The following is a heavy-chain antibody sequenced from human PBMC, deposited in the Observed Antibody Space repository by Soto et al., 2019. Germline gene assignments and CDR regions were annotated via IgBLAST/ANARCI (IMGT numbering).Heavy chain of an antibody. J-gene: IGHJ4*02. V-gene: IGHV4-34*01. CDR1: GGSFSGYY. Sequence: SETLSLTCAVYGGSFSGYYWSWIRQPPGKGLEWIGEINHSGSTNYNPSLKSRVTISVDTSKNQFSLKLSSVTAADTAVYYCGRGLVSIDTDKYYFDYWGQGTLVTVSS. CDR3: GRGLVSIDTDKYYFDY. D-gene: IGHD2-8*01. CDR2: INHSGST.